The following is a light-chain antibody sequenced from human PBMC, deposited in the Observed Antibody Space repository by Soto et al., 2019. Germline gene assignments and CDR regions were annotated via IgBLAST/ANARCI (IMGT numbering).Light chain of an antibody. CDR1: QDINNF. CDR3: QQYYSFPRT. Sequence: DIQMTQSPSSLSASVGDRITITCQASQDINNFLNWYQQKPGKAPRLLIYAASNLETGVPSRFSGSGSGTDFTLTISCLQSEDFATYYCQQYYSFPRTFGQGTKVEIK. J-gene: IGKJ1*01. CDR2: AAS. V-gene: IGKV1-33*01.